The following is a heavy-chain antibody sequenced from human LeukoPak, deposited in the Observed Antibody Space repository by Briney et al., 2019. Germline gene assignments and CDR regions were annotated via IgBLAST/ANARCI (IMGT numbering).Heavy chain of an antibody. CDR3: ASVRHDPLEYYYYVDV. D-gene: IGHD2/OR15-2a*01. CDR2: INPSGSP. Sequence: SETLSLTCAVYGDSLSRYYWTWIRQPPGKGLEWLGEINPSGSPDYNPSLKSRATISVDTSKNQFSLRLASVTAADTAVYYCASVRHDPLEYYYYVDVWGKGTTVTFSS. CDR1: GDSLSRYY. J-gene: IGHJ6*03. V-gene: IGHV4-34*01.